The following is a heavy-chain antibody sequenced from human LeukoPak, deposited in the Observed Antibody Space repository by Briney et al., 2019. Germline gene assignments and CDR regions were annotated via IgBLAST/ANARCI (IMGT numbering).Heavy chain of an antibody. CDR3: ARRSTVSGTDY. D-gene: IGHD6-19*01. J-gene: IGHJ4*02. CDR1: GFTFSSYW. V-gene: IGHV3-7*01. Sequence: PGGSLRLSCAASGFTFSSYWMTWVRQAPGKGLEWVANIKKDGSEIYYADSVKGRFTISRDNAKNSLFLQMNSLRAEDTALYYCARRSTVSGTDYWGQGILVIVSS. CDR2: IKKDGSEI.